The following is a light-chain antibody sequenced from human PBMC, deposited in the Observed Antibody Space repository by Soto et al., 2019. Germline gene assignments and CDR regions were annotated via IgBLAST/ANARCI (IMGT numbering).Light chain of an antibody. CDR2: ETS. Sequence: EVVLTQSPDTLSLSPGERATLSCRASQDVGKFLVWYQQKPGRSPSLVIYETSKRATDIPDRFSGSGSGTDFTLTINHLEPEDVGVSYCQQRNNWPLTFGGGTKVELK. CDR1: QDVGKF. V-gene: IGKV3-11*01. J-gene: IGKJ4*01. CDR3: QQRNNWPLT.